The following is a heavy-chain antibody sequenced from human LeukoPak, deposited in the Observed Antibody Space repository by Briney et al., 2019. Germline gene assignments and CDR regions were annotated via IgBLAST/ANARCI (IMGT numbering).Heavy chain of an antibody. CDR2: IYHSGST. J-gene: IGHJ3*02. CDR3: ARGGLVRGTINSLIGFDI. Sequence: SETLSLTCTVSGYSISSGYYWGWIRQPPGKGLEWIGSIYHSGSTYYNPSLKSRVTISVDTSKNQFSLQLNSVTAEDTALYYCARGGLVRGTINSLIGFDIWGQGIMVAVSS. D-gene: IGHD3-10*01. CDR1: GYSISSGYY. V-gene: IGHV4-38-2*02.